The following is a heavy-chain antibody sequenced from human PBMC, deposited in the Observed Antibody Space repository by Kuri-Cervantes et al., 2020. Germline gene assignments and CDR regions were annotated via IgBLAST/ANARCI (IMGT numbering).Heavy chain of an antibody. CDR3: AKYGRWTNYYMDV. V-gene: IGHV1-3*01. Sequence: ASVKVSCKASGYTFTSYATHWVRQAPGQRLEWMGWINAGNGNTKYSQKFQGRVTITRDTSASTVYMELSSLRSEDTAVYYCAKYGRWTNYYMDVWGKGTTVTVSS. CDR2: INAGNGNT. J-gene: IGHJ6*03. CDR1: GYTFTSYA. D-gene: IGHD6-6*01.